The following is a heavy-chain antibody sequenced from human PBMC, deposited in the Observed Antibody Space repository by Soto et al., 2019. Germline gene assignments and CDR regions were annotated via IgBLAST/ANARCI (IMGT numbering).Heavy chain of an antibody. CDR2: IYYSGST. J-gene: IGHJ6*02. V-gene: IGHV4-31*03. CDR1: GGSISSGGYY. CDR3: ARVNLGYCPNNECRPSSMFYSYGMDV. D-gene: IGHD2-8*01. Sequence: SETLSLTCTVSGGSISSGGYYWSWIRQHPGKGLEWIGYIYYSGSTYYNPSLKSRVTISVDTSKNQFSLKLSSVTAADTAVYYCARVNLGYCPNNECRPSSMFYSYGMDVWGQGTTVTVS.